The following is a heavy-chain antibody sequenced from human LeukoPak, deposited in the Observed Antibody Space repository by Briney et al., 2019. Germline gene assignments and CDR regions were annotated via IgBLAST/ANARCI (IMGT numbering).Heavy chain of an antibody. J-gene: IGHJ4*02. CDR3: ARGTAAASLDY. Sequence: GGSLRLSCAASGFTFSDYYMSWIRQAPGKGLEWISYINNDDVYTNYADSVKGRFTISRDNAKNSLYLQMNSLRADDTAVYYCARGTAAASLDYWGQGTLVTVSS. D-gene: IGHD6-13*01. CDR2: INNDDVYT. CDR1: GFTFSDYY. V-gene: IGHV3-11*03.